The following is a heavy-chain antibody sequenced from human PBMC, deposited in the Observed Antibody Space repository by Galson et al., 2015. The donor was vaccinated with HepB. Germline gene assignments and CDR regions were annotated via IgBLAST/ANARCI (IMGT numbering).Heavy chain of an antibody. V-gene: IGHV3-15*01. CDR3: TTVTVTVENYYYQYGMDL. CDR1: GLIFRNAF. J-gene: IGHJ6*02. D-gene: IGHD4-17*01. Sequence: SLRLSCADSGLIFRNAFMSWVRQAPGKGLEWVGRIKSKTEGGTTGYSTPVKGRFAISRDDLKGIMYLQMNSLKTADTAVYYCTTVTVTVENYYYQYGMDLWGQGTTVTVSS. CDR2: IKSKTEGGTT.